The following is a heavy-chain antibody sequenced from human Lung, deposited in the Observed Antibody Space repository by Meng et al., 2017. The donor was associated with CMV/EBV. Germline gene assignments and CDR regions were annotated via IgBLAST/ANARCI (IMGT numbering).Heavy chain of an antibody. CDR2: IYYSGST. CDR1: GGSISSYY. CDR3: AREPAAAGGDAFDI. J-gene: IGHJ3*02. D-gene: IGHD6-13*01. Sequence: LXXTVSGGSISSYYWSWIRQPPGKGLEWIGYIYYSGSTNYNPSLKSRVTISVDTSKNQFSLKLSSVTAADTAVYYCAREPAAAGGDAFDIWGQGTMVTVSS. V-gene: IGHV4-59*01.